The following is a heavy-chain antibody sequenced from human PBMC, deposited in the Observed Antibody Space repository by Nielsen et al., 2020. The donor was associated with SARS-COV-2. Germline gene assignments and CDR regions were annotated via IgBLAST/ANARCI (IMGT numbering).Heavy chain of an antibody. V-gene: IGHV3-13*04. D-gene: IGHD1-1*01. CDR3: ARMSTGTGSFLGAWYYYGMDV. CDR1: GFTFSSYD. Sequence: GESLKISCAASGFTFSSYDIHWVRQATGKGLEWVSAIGTAGDTYYPGSVKGRFTISRENAKNSLYLQMNSLRAGDTAVYYCARMSTGTGSFLGAWYYYGMDVWGQGTTVTVSS. CDR2: IGTAGDT. J-gene: IGHJ6*02.